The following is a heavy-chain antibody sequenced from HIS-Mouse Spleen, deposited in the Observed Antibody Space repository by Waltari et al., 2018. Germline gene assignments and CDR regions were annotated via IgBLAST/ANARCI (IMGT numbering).Heavy chain of an antibody. V-gene: IGHV4-59*08. CDR1: GGSISSYY. Sequence: QVQLQESGPGLVKPSETLSLTCTVSGGSISSYYWSWIRQPPGKGLEWIGYIYYSGSTTYNPTLKSRVTISVDTSKNQFSLKLSSVTAADTAVYYCASYYYDSSGYYYRYFQHWGQGTLVTVSS. D-gene: IGHD3-22*01. J-gene: IGHJ1*01. CDR3: ASYYYDSSGYYYRYFQH. CDR2: IYYSGST.